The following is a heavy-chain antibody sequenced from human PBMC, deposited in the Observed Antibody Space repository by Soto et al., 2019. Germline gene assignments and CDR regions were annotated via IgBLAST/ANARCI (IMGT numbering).Heavy chain of an antibody. D-gene: IGHD3-22*01. Sequence: SETLSLTCAVSGGSISSSNWWSWVRQPPGKGLEWIGEIYHSGSTNYNPSLKSRVTISVDKSKNQFSLKLSSVTAADTAVYYCARKYYYDSSGYDYWGQGTLVTVSS. J-gene: IGHJ4*02. CDR3: ARKYYYDSSGYDY. V-gene: IGHV4-4*02. CDR1: GGSISSSNW. CDR2: IYHSGST.